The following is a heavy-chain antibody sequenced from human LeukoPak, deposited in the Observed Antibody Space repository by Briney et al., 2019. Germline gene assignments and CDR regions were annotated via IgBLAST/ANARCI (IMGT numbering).Heavy chain of an antibody. D-gene: IGHD3-22*01. CDR1: GGSISGYF. Sequence: SETLSLTCTVSGGSISGYFWSWIRQPPGKGLEWVGYIHSSGSSSHNPSPKSRLTTSVDTSKNQFSLKLSSVTAADTAVYYCARGADSSGYYSIFYFDYWDQGTLVTVSS. CDR2: IHSSGSS. CDR3: ARGADSSGYYSIFYFDY. V-gene: IGHV4-59*01. J-gene: IGHJ4*02.